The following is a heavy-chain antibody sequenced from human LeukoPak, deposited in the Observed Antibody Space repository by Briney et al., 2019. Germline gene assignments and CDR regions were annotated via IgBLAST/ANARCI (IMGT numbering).Heavy chain of an antibody. CDR3: ATDASGYFGP. Sequence: GGALRLSFATSLSPFSYYYMNWLRQAPGWGLEWVSYISNTGSAMYYADSVKGRFTISRDNAKNSVYLQMNSLRAEDTAVYYCATDASGYFGPWGQGTLVTVSS. CDR1: LSPFSYYY. J-gene: IGHJ5*02. D-gene: IGHD5-12*01. CDR2: ISNTGSAM. V-gene: IGHV3-11*01.